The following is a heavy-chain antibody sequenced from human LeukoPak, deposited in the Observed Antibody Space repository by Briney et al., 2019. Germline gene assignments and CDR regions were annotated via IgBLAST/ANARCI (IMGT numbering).Heavy chain of an antibody. CDR2: ISGSSSYI. Sequence: GGSLRLSCAACGFTFSSYNMNWVRQAPGKGLEWVSSISGSSSYIYYADSVKGRFTISRGNAKNSLYLQMSSLRAEDTAMYYCARDRIAVAATETSFDYWGQGTLVTVSS. CDR3: ARDRIAVAATETSFDY. V-gene: IGHV3-21*01. CDR1: GFTFSSYN. D-gene: IGHD6-19*01. J-gene: IGHJ4*02.